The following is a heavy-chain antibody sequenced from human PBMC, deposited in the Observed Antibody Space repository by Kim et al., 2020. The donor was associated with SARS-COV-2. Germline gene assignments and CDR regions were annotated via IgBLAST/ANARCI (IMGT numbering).Heavy chain of an antibody. CDR1: GGTFSSYA. CDR3: ARDRIVVVPATIGYYYYYGMDV. V-gene: IGHV1-69*13. J-gene: IGHJ6*02. Sequence: SVKVSCKASGGTFSSYAISWVRQAPGQGLEWMGGIIPIFGTANYAQKFQGRVTITADESTSTAYMELSSLRSEDTAVYYCARDRIVVVPATIGYYYYYGMDVWGQGTTVTVSS. CDR2: IIPIFGTA. D-gene: IGHD2-2*01.